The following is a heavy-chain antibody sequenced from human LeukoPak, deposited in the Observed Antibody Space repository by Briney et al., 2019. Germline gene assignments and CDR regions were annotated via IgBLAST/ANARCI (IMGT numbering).Heavy chain of an antibody. CDR3: ARDSSLGGWLTSPYYYMDV. CDR2: IYTSGST. V-gene: IGHV4-4*07. Sequence: SETLSLTCTVSVGSISIYYWSWIRQPAGKGLEWIGRIYTSGSTNYNPSLKSRVTISVDKSKNQFSLKLSSVTAADTAVYYCARDSSLGGWLTSPYYYMDVWGKGTTVTVSS. CDR1: VGSISIYY. D-gene: IGHD3-10*01. J-gene: IGHJ6*03.